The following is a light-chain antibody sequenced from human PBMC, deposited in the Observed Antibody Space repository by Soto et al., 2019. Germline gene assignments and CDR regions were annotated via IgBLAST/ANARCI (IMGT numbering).Light chain of an antibody. Sequence: HSVLTQPPSASGAPGQRVTISCSGSSSNIGSNTVSWYQKLPGTAPKLLIYNNDQRPSGVPDRISGSKSGTSASLAISGLQSEDEADYYCAAWDDSLNGLVVFGGGTKLTVL. V-gene: IGLV1-44*01. CDR3: AAWDDSLNGLVV. CDR2: NND. CDR1: SSNIGSNT. J-gene: IGLJ2*01.